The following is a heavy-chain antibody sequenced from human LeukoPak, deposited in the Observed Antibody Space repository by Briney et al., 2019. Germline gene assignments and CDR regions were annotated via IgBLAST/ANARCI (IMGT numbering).Heavy chain of an antibody. CDR2: ISSSSSYI. J-gene: IGHJ6*03. CDR1: GFTFSSYS. V-gene: IGHV3-21*01. D-gene: IGHD6-13*01. Sequence: GGSLRLSCAASGFTFSSYSMNWVRQAPGKGLEWVSSISSSSSYIYYADSVKGRFTISRDNAKNSLYLQMNSLRAEDTAVYYCARDQLGLRGVSYYMDVWGKGTAVTVSS. CDR3: ARDQLGLRGVSYYMDV.